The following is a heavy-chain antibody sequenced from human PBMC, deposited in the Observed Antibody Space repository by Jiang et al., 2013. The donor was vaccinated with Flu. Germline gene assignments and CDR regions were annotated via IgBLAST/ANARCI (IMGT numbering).Heavy chain of an antibody. D-gene: IGHD3-10*01. CDR1: GFSLTAPGVG. CDR3: ARISRRGPGGATFDI. CDR2: IYGDDEK. V-gene: IGHV2-5*02. J-gene: IGHJ3*02. Sequence: KPTQTLTLTCTVSGFSLTAPGVGVGWIRQSPGKALDWIALIYGDDEKRYRAPLRGRRAIVVDSSKNQVVLTVTDADPVDTGTYYCARISRRGPGGATFDIWGQGTVVTVSS.